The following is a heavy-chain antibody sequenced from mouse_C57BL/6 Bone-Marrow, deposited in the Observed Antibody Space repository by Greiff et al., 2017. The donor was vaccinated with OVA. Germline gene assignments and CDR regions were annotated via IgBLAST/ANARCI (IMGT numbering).Heavy chain of an antibody. V-gene: IGHV1-9*01. Sequence: QVQLQQSGAELMKPGASVKLSCKATGYTFTGYWIAWVQQRPGHGLEWIGEILPGSGSTNYNEKFKGKATFTADTSSNTAYMQRSSLTAEDAAIYYCTRWGYCFDYGGQGTTLTVSA. CDR1: GYTFTGYW. CDR2: ILPGSGST. CDR3: TRWGYCFDY. J-gene: IGHJ2*01.